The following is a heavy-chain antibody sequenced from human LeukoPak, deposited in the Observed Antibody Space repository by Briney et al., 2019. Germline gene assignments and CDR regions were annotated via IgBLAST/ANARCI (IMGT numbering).Heavy chain of an antibody. CDR1: GGSFSGYY. V-gene: IGHV4-34*01. D-gene: IGHD6-13*01. J-gene: IGHJ4*02. CDR3: ARAPRSSSWYSFDY. CDR2: INHSGST. Sequence: SETLSLTCAVYGGSFSGYYWSWIRQPPGKGLEWIGEINHSGSTNYNPSLKSRVTISVDTSKNQFSLKLNSVTAADTAVYYCARAPRSSSWYSFDYWGQGTLVTVSS.